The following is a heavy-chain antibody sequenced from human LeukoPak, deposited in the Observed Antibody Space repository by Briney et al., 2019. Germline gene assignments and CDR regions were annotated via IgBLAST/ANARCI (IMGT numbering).Heavy chain of an antibody. D-gene: IGHD3-10*01. CDR3: ARAVGSGSYQTYYYYMDV. V-gene: IGHV4-4*07. Sequence: SETLSLTCAVSGGSISSYYWSWIRQPAGKGLEWIGRIYTSGSTNYNPSLKSRVTMSVDTSKNQFSLKLSSVTAADTAVYYCARAVGSGSYQTYYYYMDVWGKGTTVTISS. CDR1: GGSISSYY. J-gene: IGHJ6*03. CDR2: IYTSGST.